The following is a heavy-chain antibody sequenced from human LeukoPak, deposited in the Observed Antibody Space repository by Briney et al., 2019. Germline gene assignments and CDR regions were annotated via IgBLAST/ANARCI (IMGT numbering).Heavy chain of an antibody. J-gene: IGHJ4*02. D-gene: IGHD1-26*01. Sequence: ASVKVSCKASGYTFTSYAMHWVRQAPGQRLEWMGWINAGNGNTKYSQKFQGRVTITRDTSASTAYMELSSLRSEDTAVYYCAREFARWELQMNNEFDYWGQGTLVTVSS. CDR1: GYTFTSYA. CDR3: AREFARWELQMNNEFDY. V-gene: IGHV1-3*01. CDR2: INAGNGNT.